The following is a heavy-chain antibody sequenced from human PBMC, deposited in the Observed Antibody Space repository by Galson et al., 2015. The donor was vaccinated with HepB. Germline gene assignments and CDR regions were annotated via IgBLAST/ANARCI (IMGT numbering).Heavy chain of an antibody. CDR2: MNPNSGNT. D-gene: IGHD3-16*01. CDR3: ARGMITFGGVTRY. V-gene: IGHV1-8*01. CDR1: GYTFTRYD. Sequence: SVKVSCKASGYTFTRYDINWVRQATGQGLEWMGWMNPNSGNTGYAQKFQGRVTMTRNTSISTAYMELSSLRSEDTAVYYCARGMITFGGVTRYWGQGTLVTVSS. J-gene: IGHJ4*02.